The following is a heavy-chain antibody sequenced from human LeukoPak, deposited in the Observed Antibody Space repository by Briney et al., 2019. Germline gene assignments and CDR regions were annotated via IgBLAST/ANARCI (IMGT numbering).Heavy chain of an antibody. J-gene: IGHJ4*02. Sequence: GRSLRLSCAASGFTFSTYPMHWVRQASGKGLEWVAVISYDGFNKFYADSVKGRFTISRDDSNDTLFLQMNSLRAEDTAVYHCARPREAGSSSGWYFDNWGQGTLVTVSS. CDR2: ISYDGFNK. CDR1: GFTFSTYP. CDR3: ARPREAGSSSGWYFDN. D-gene: IGHD6-19*01. V-gene: IGHV3-30-3*01.